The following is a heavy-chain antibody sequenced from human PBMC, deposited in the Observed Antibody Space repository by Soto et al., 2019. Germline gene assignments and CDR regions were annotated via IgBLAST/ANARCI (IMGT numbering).Heavy chain of an antibody. CDR3: ARRVATIYYYYYYMDV. V-gene: IGHV4-59*08. CDR2: IYYSGST. J-gene: IGHJ6*03. CDR1: GGSISSYY. D-gene: IGHD5-12*01. Sequence: QVQLQESGPGLVKPSETLSLTCTVSGGSISSYYWSWIRQPPGKGLEWIGYIYYSGSTNYNPSLKSRVTISVDTSKNQFSLKLSSVTAADTAVYYCARRVATIYYYYYYMDVWGKGTTVTVSS.